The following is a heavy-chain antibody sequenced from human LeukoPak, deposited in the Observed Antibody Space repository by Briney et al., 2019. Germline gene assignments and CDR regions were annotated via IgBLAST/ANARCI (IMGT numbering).Heavy chain of an antibody. V-gene: IGHV3-23*01. Sequence: PGGSLRLSCAASGFTFSSYAMSWVRQAPGKGLEWVSAISGSGDNTYYADSVKGQFTISRDNSKSTLYLQMNSLRAEDTAVYYCATGGDQYYAYWGQGTLVTVSS. J-gene: IGHJ4*02. CDR3: ATGGDQYYAY. CDR1: GFTFSSYA. CDR2: ISGSGDNT. D-gene: IGHD3-16*01.